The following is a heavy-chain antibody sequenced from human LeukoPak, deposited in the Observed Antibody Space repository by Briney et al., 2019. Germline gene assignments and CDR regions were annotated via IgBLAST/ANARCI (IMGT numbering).Heavy chain of an antibody. J-gene: IGHJ3*02. CDR3: AAVLLWFGELLDAFDI. V-gene: IGHV1-24*01. CDR2: FDPEDGET. Sequence: ASVKVSCKVSGYTLTELSMHWVRQAPGKGLEWRGGFDPEDGETIYAQKFQGRVTMTEDTSTDTAYMELSSLRSEDTAVYYCAAVLLWFGELLDAFDIWGQGTMVTVSS. D-gene: IGHD3-10*01. CDR1: GYTLTELS.